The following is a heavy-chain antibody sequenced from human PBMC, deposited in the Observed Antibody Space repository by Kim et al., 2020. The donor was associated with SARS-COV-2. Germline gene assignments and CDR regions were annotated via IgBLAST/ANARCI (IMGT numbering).Heavy chain of an antibody. CDR1: GGSISSGSYY. V-gene: IGHV4-61*02. D-gene: IGHD6-13*01. J-gene: IGHJ4*02. CDR3: ARAGAGDLTKYFDY. CDR2: IYTSGST. Sequence: SETLSLTCTVSGGSISSGSYYWSWIRQPAGKGLEWIGRIYTSGSTNYNPSLKSRVTISVDTSKNQFSLKLSSVTAADTAVYYCARAGAGDLTKYFDYWGQGTLVTVSS.